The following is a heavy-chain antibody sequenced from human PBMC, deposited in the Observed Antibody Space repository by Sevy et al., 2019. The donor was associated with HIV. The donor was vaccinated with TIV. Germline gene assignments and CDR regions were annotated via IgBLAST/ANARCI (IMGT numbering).Heavy chain of an antibody. J-gene: IGHJ4*02. Sequence: GGSLRLSCAASGFTFSIYSMNWVRQAPGKGLEWVSSISSSSSYIYYADSLKGRFTVSRDNAKNSLYLQMNSLRAEDTAVYYCARASQQLVLLREYYFDYWGQGTLVTVSS. CDR1: GFTFSIYS. CDR2: ISSSSSYI. D-gene: IGHD6-13*01. CDR3: ARASQQLVLLREYYFDY. V-gene: IGHV3-21*01.